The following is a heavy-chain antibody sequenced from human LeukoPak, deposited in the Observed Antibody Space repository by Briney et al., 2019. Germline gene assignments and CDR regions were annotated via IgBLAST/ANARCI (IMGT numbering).Heavy chain of an antibody. CDR3: ARPYSIGWYLGYFDY. D-gene: IGHD6-13*01. J-gene: IGHJ4*02. CDR2: ISSSSSTI. V-gene: IGHV3-48*01. CDR1: GFTFSSYS. Sequence: PGGSLRLSCAASGFTFSSYSMNWVRQAPGKGLEWVSHISSSSSTIYYADSVKGRFTISRDNAKNSLYLQMNSLRAEHTAVYYCARPYSIGWYLGYFDYWGQGTLVTVSS.